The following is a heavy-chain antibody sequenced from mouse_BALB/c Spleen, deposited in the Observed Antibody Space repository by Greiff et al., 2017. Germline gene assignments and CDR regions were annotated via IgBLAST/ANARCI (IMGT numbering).Heavy chain of an antibody. CDR3: AREDWERYFDY. V-gene: IGHV2-6-7*01. J-gene: IGHJ2*01. D-gene: IGHD4-1*01. CDR2: IWGDGST. Sequence: QVQLKQSGPGLVAPSQSLSITCTVSGFSLTGYGVNWVRQPPGKGLEWLGMIWGDGSTDYNSALKSRLSISKDNSKSQVFLKMNSLQTDDTARYYCAREDWERYFDYWGQGTTLTVSS. CDR1: GFSLTGYG.